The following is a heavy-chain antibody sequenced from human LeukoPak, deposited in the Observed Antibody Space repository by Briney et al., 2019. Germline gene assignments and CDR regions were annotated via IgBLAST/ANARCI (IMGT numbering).Heavy chain of an antibody. CDR3: ASLISGDYTLYYFDY. CDR2: IYHSGSN. Sequence: PSETLSLTCAVYGGSFSGYYWSWIRQPPGKGLEWMGEIYHSGSNNYNPYLKSRVTISVDTSNNQFSRKLSSVTAADTDEYYWASLISGDYTLYYFDYWGQGTLVTVSS. CDR1: GGSFSGYY. V-gene: IGHV4-34*01. J-gene: IGHJ4*02. D-gene: IGHD4-17*01.